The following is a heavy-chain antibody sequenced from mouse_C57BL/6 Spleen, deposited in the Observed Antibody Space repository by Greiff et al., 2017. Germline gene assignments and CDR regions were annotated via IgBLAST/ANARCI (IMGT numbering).Heavy chain of an antibody. J-gene: IGHJ3*01. CDR2: IDPSDSYT. V-gene: IGHV1-50*01. D-gene: IGHD2-5*01. CDR1: GYTFTSYW. CDR3: ARSYYSNYEGVWFAY. Sequence: VQLQQPGAELVKPGASVKLSCKASGYTFTSYWMQWVKQRPGQGLEWIGEIDPSDSYTNYNQKFKGKATLTVDTASSPAYMQLSSLTSEDSAVYYCARSYYSNYEGVWFAYWGQGTLVTVSA.